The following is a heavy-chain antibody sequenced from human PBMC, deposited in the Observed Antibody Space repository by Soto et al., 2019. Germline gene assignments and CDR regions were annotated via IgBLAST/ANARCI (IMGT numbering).Heavy chain of an antibody. Sequence: GGSLRLSCAASGFTFRSFTMNWVRQAPGKGLEWVSTISSNSAYIYYTDALRGRFTISRDDAKSSLHLQMNSLRAEDTAVYYCTRDASRDSSARGWFDPWGPGTLVTVSS. D-gene: IGHD6-13*01. CDR3: TRDASRDSSARGWFDP. V-gene: IGHV3-21*01. CDR1: GFTFRSFT. CDR2: ISSNSAYI. J-gene: IGHJ5*02.